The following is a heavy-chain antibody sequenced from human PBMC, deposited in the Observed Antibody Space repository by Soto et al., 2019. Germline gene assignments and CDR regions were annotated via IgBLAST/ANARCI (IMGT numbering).Heavy chain of an antibody. CDR2: IDYSGST. CDR1: GGSVNSGPHH. V-gene: IGHV4-61*01. Sequence: SETLSLTCIVSGGSVNSGPHHWSWIRRPPGKGLEWIGHIDYSGSTNYSPSLKSRLTISVDSSKNQFSLKLSSVTAADTAVYYCARDGRYYDFWSGYYVYWGQGIRVTVSS. CDR3: ARDGRYYDFWSGYYVY. J-gene: IGHJ4*02. D-gene: IGHD3-3*01.